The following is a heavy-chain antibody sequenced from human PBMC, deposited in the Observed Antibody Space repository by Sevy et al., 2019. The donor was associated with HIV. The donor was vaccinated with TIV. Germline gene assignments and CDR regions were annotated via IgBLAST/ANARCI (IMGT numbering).Heavy chain of an antibody. CDR1: RFTFSSYG. J-gene: IGHJ6*02. D-gene: IGHD3-10*01. CDR2: IWYDGSDK. CDR3: ARDIDGSGSSYYYHYGMDV. V-gene: IGHV3-33*01. Sequence: GGSLRLSCAASRFTFSSYGMHWVRQGPGKGLEWVALIWYDGSDKYYTDSVKGRFTISRDNSKNTLYLQMNSLRAEDTAVYYCARDIDGSGSSYYYHYGMDVWGQGTTVTVSS.